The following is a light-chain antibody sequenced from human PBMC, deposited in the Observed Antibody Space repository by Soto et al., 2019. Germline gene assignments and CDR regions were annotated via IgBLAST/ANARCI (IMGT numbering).Light chain of an antibody. CDR3: SSYTSTTLAVL. V-gene: IGLV2-14*01. CDR2: EVS. CDR1: ISDVGGYNY. Sequence: QSALTQPASVSGSPGQSITISCTGTISDVGGYNYVSWYQQHPGIAPKLVIFEVSNRPSGVSDRFSGSKSGNTASLTISGLQAEDEADYYCSSYTSTTLAVLFGGGTKLTVL. J-gene: IGLJ2*01.